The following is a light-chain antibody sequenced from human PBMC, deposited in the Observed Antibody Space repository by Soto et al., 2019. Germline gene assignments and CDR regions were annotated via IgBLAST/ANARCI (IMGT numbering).Light chain of an antibody. CDR3: ATWDDTLNGRV. CDR1: SSNIGSNS. Sequence: QSVLTQPPSASGTPGQMVTISCSGSSSNIGSNSVNWYHQVAGTAPKLLIHSDNQRPSGVPDRFSGSKSGTSASLAISGLQSGDEADYYCATWDDTLNGRVFGGGTKLTVL. CDR2: SDN. V-gene: IGLV1-44*01. J-gene: IGLJ3*02.